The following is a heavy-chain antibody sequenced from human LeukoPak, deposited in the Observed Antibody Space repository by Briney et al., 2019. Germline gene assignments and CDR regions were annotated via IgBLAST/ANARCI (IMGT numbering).Heavy chain of an antibody. CDR1: GYTFTGYY. Sequence: ASVKVSCKASGYTFTGYYMHWVRQAPGQGLEWMGWINPNSGGTNYAQKFQGRVTMTRDTSISTAYMELSGLRSDDTAVYYCARGGIAVAGLYYGMDVWGQGTTVTVSS. J-gene: IGHJ6*02. V-gene: IGHV1-2*02. CDR2: INPNSGGT. CDR3: ARGGIAVAGLYYGMDV. D-gene: IGHD6-19*01.